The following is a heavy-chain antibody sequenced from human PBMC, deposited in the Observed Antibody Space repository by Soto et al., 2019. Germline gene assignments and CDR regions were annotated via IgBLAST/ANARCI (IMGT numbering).Heavy chain of an antibody. Sequence: EVQLVESGGGLVQPGGSLRLSCAASGFTFSNYWMHWVRQTPGKGLVWVSRINSDGSSTSYADSVKGRFTISRDNPKNTLYLKINSRGPGDTAVYYGEREIFSGGQGTLVTVSS. CDR3: EREIFS. D-gene: IGHD2-15*01. J-gene: IGHJ4*02. V-gene: IGHV3-74*01. CDR1: GFTFSNYW. CDR2: INSDGSST.